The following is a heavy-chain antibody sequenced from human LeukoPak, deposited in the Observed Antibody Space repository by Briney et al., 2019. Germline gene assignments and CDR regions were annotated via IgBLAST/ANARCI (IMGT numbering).Heavy chain of an antibody. D-gene: IGHD5-12*01. CDR1: GFTFRHYE. Sequence: GGSLRLSCAASGFTFRHYEMTWVRQAPGKGLEWLSFITSGSGDTTCYADSVKGRFTISRDNDKNSLSLQMNSLRAEDTAIYYCAKLFGSGYHFFHFWGQGTLVTVSS. CDR3: AKLFGSGYHFFHF. CDR2: ITSGSGDTT. V-gene: IGHV3-48*03. J-gene: IGHJ4*02.